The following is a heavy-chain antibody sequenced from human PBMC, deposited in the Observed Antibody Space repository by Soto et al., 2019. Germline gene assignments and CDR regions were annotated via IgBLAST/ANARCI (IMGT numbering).Heavy chain of an antibody. CDR1: GGTFSSYA. CDR3: ARESGYCTNGVCYTTYYYYYGMDV. J-gene: IGHJ6*02. Sequence: QVQLVQSGAEVKKPRSSVKVSCKASGGTFSSYAISWVRQAPGQGLEWMGGIIPLFGTANYAQEFQGRVTITADKSTSTAYMELSSLRSEDTAVYYCARESGYCTNGVCYTTYYYYYGMDVWGQGTTVTVSS. CDR2: IIPLFGTA. V-gene: IGHV1-69*06. D-gene: IGHD2-8*01.